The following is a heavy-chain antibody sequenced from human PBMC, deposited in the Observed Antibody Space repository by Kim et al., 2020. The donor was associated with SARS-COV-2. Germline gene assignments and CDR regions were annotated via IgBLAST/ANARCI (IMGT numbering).Heavy chain of an antibody. V-gene: IGHV4-34*01. J-gene: IGHJ6*02. CDR1: GGSFSGYY. CDR2: INHSGST. D-gene: IGHD1-26*01. CDR3: ARKTLVGATTPLYYYYGMDV. Sequence: SETLSLTCAVYGGSFSGYYWSWIRQPPGKGLEWIGEINHSGSTNYNPSLKSRVTISVDTSKNQFSLKLSSVTAADTAVYYCARKTLVGATTPLYYYYGMDVWGQGTTVTVSS.